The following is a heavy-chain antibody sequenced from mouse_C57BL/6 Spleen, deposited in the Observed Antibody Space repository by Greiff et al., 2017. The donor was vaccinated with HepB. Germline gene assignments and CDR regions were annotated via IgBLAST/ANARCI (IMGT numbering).Heavy chain of an antibody. D-gene: IGHD2-2*01. J-gene: IGHJ2*01. CDR2: INPYNGGT. V-gene: IGHV1-19*01. Sequence: EVQLQQSGPVLVKPGASVKMSCKASGYTFTDYYMNWVKQSHGKSLEWIGVINPYNGGTSYNQKFKGKATLTVDKSSSTAYMELNSLTSEDSAVYYCARSVVTPTGDFDYWGQGTTLTVSS. CDR3: ARSVVTPTGDFDY. CDR1: GYTFTDYY.